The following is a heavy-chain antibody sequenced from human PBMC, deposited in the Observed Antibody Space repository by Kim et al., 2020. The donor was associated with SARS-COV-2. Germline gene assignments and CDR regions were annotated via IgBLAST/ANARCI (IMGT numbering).Heavy chain of an antibody. CDR3: ARDRVTIFGVVISGKYNWFDP. J-gene: IGHJ5*02. CDR2: IIPILGIA. CDR1: GGTFSSYA. D-gene: IGHD3-3*01. V-gene: IGHV1-69*04. Sequence: SVKVSCKASGGTFSSYAISWVRQAPGQGLEWMGRIIPILGIANYAQKFQGRVTITADKSTSTAYMELSSLRSEDTAVYYCARDRVTIFGVVISGKYNWFDPWGQGTLVTVSS.